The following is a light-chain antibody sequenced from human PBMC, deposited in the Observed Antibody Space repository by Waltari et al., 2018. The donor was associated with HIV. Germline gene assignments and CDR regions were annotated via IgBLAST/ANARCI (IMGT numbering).Light chain of an antibody. Sequence: SELTQDPAVSVALGQTVRLTCQGDSLRNYYATWYQQKPGQAPVLVIYGKNNRPSGIPDRFSASSSGNTASLTITATQADDEADYYCNSWDTNPEGVVFGGGTKLTVL. CDR3: NSWDTNPEGVV. CDR2: GKN. V-gene: IGLV3-19*01. CDR1: SLRNYY. J-gene: IGLJ3*02.